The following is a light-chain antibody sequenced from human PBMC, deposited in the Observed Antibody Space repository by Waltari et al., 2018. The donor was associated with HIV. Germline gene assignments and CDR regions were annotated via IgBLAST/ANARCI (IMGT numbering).Light chain of an antibody. CDR1: QDIRYA. V-gene: IGKV1-6*01. Sequence: AIQMTQSPSSLSASVGDRVTITCRASQDIRYALGWYQQKPGKAHKLLIYAASKLQTGVPSRFSGSGSGTDFTLTIGSLQPEDFATYYCLQDNNYPWTFGQGTNVEIK. CDR3: LQDNNYPWT. J-gene: IGKJ1*01. CDR2: AAS.